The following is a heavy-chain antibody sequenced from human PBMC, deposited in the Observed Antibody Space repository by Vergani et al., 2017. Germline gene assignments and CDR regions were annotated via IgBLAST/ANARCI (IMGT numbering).Heavy chain of an antibody. CDR2: IYYSGST. J-gene: IGHJ4*02. CDR3: ARASIAAAGGDFDY. V-gene: IGHV4-39*01. D-gene: IGHD6-13*01. CDR1: GGSISSSRYY. Sequence: QLQLQESGPGLVKPSETLSLTCTVSGGSISSSRYYWGWIRQPPGKGLEWIGSIYYSGSTYYNPSLKSRVTISVDTSKNQFSLKLSSVTAADTAVYYCARASIAAAGGDFDYWGQGTLVTVSS.